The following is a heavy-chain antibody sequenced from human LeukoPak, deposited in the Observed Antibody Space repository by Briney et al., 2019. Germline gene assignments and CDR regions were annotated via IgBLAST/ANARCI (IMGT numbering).Heavy chain of an antibody. CDR3: ARMITFGRYFDY. CDR1: GGTFSSYA. D-gene: IGHD3-16*01. Sequence: ASVKVSCMASGGTFSSYAISWVRQAPGQGLEWMGGIIPIFGTANYAQKFQGRVTITADESTSTAYMELSSLRSEDTAVYYCARMITFGRYFDYWGQGTLVTVSS. V-gene: IGHV1-69*13. CDR2: IIPIFGTA. J-gene: IGHJ4*02.